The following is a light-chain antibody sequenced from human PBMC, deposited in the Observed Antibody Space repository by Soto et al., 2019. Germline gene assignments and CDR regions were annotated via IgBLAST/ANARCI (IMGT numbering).Light chain of an antibody. CDR2: AAS. CDR1: QSISSY. CDR3: QQSYSTPRT. V-gene: IGKV1-39*01. J-gene: IGKJ1*01. Sequence: QSPXSLSASVGDRVTITCRASQSISSYLNWYQQKPGKAPKLLIYAASSLQSGVPSRFSGSGSGTDFTLTIGSLQPEDFATYYCQQSYSTPRTFGQGTKV.